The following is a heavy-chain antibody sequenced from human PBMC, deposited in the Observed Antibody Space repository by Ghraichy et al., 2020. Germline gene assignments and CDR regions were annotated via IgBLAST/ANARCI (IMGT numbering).Heavy chain of an antibody. CDR2: LNIDGTTA. D-gene: IGHD1-14*01. Sequence: GASLRLSCAASGFSFTDYWMHWVRQTPGRGLEWVSHLNIDGTTANYADSVKGLFTISRDNAKNTMYLQMISLTVEDTAVYYCVKSYKDGLRHFDYWGQGTLVTVSS. J-gene: IGHJ4*02. CDR1: GFSFTDYW. V-gene: IGHV3-74*01. CDR3: VKSYKDGLRHFDY.